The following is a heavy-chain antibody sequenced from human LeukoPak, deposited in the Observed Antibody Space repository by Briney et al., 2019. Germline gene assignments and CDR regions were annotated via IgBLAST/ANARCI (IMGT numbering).Heavy chain of an antibody. CDR1: GGSISSYY. J-gene: IGHJ5*02. D-gene: IGHD3-10*01. CDR2: IYYSGST. CDR3: ARDIRARGVIIGGGWFDP. Sequence: SETLSLTCTVSGGSISSYYWSWIRQPPGKGLEWIGYIYYSGSTNYNPSLKSRVTISVDTSKNQFSLKLSSVTAADTAVYYCARDIRARGVIIGGGWFDPWGQGTLVTVSS. V-gene: IGHV4-59*01.